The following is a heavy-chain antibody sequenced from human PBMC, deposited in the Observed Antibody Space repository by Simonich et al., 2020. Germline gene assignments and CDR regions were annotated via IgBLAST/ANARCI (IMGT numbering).Heavy chain of an antibody. Sequence: QLPLQESGPGLVKPSETLSLTCTVSGGSISSSSYYWGWIRQPPGKGMEWIGSIYYSGGTYYNPSLKSRVTISVDTSKNQFSLKLSSVSAADTAVYYCARHAGFAFDIWGQGTMVTVSS. V-gene: IGHV4-39*01. CDR1: GGSISSSSYY. CDR3: ARHAGFAFDI. CDR2: IYYSGGT. J-gene: IGHJ3*02. D-gene: IGHD6-13*01.